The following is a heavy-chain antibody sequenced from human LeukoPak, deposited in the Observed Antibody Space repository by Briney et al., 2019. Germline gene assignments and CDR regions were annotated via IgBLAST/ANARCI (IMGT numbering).Heavy chain of an antibody. V-gene: IGHV1-2*02. J-gene: IGHJ4*02. CDR3: ARDYGPYYCDY. D-gene: IGHD3-10*01. Sequence: ASVKVSCKASGYTFTGYYIHWVRQAPGQGLEWMGWINPNSGGTNYAQRFQGRVTMTRDTPISTAYMELSRLRSDDTAVYYCARDYGPYYCDYWGRGTLVIVSS. CDR1: GYTFTGYY. CDR2: INPNSGGT.